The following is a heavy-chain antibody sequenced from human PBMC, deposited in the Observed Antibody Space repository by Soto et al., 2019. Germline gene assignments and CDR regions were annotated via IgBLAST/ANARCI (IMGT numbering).Heavy chain of an antibody. CDR3: ATGANFYYDTSRY. J-gene: IGHJ4*02. V-gene: IGHV3-30-3*01. CDR2: MSPNGNNQ. D-gene: IGHD3-22*01. CDR1: VFTFSIYA. Sequence: QPGWSLRLSCSAPVFTFSIYALHWVRQAPGKGLEWVAVMSPNGNNQYYADSVKGRFTISRDTSKSTLYLQMTSLRPDDTAVYYCATGANFYYDTSRYWGQGTLVT.